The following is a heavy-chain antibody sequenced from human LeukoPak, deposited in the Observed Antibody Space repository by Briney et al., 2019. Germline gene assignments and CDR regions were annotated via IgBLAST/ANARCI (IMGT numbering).Heavy chain of an antibody. D-gene: IGHD3-10*01. CDR1: GFTFSSYW. J-gene: IGHJ6*03. CDR2: IKQDGSEK. CDR3: ARARVTMVRGFRVLANYYNYMNG. Sequence: PGGSLRLSCAASGFTFSSYWMSWVRQAPGKGLEWVANIKQDGSEKYYVDSVKGRFTISRDNAKNSLYLQMNSLRAEDTAVYYCARARVTMVRGFRVLANYYNYMNGWGKGTTVTTSS. V-gene: IGHV3-7*01.